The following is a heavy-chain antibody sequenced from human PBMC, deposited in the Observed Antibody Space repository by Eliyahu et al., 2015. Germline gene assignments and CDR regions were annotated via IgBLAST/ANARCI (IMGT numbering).Heavy chain of an antibody. D-gene: IGHD3-3*01. CDR1: GFXLSTXGVG. J-gene: IGHJ4*02. Sequence: QITLKESGPTLVKPTQTLTLTCTFSGFXLSTXGVGVGWIRQPPGKALEWLALIYWDDDKRYSPSLKSRLTITKDTSKNQVVLTMTNMDPVDTATYYCAHSITIFGVVIIHYFDYWGQGTLVTVSS. V-gene: IGHV2-5*02. CDR3: AHSITIFGVVIIHYFDY. CDR2: IYWDDDK.